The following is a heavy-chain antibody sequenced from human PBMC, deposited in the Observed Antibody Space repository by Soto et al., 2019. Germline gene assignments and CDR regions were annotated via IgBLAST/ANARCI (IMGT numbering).Heavy chain of an antibody. CDR1: GFTFSSYA. Sequence: GGSLRLSCAASGFTFSSYAMSWVRQAPGKGLEWVSAITGGGGSTWSADSVKGRFTISRDNSKNTLYLQMDSLRAEDTAVYYCAKGSASGSPYYFDYWGQGALVTSPQ. D-gene: IGHD6-25*01. CDR3: AKGSASGSPYYFDY. V-gene: IGHV3-23*01. CDR2: ITGGGGST. J-gene: IGHJ4*02.